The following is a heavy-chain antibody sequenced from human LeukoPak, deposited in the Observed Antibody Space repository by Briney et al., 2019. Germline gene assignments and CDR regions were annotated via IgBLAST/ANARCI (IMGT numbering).Heavy chain of an antibody. CDR2: INPSGGST. Sequence: GASVKVSCKASGYTFTSYYMHWVRQAPGQGLEWMGIINPSGGSTSYAQKFQGRVTMTRDTSTSIVYMELSSLRSEDTAVYYCARDYWDYGAPTQFDYWGQGTLVTVSS. CDR3: ARDYWDYGAPTQFDY. CDR1: GYTFTSYY. D-gene: IGHD4-17*01. J-gene: IGHJ4*02. V-gene: IGHV1-46*01.